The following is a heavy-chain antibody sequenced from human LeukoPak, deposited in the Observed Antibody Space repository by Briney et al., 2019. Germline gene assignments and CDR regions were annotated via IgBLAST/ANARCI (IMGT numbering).Heavy chain of an antibody. V-gene: IGHV1-2*04. J-gene: IGHJ6*02. CDR3: ALLGIAAAGTDYYYGMDV. D-gene: IGHD6-13*01. CDR1: GYTLTGYY. Sequence: GASVKVSCKASGYTLTGYYMHWVRQAPGQGLEWMGLINPNSGGTNYAQKFQGWVTMTRDTSISTAYMELSRLRSDDTAVYYCALLGIAAAGTDYYYGMDVWGQGTTVTVSS. CDR2: INPNSGGT.